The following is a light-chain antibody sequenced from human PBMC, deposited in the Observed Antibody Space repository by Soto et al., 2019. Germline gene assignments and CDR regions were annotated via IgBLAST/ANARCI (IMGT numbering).Light chain of an antibody. CDR1: SSDVGGYDY. J-gene: IGLJ1*01. V-gene: IGLV2-11*01. Sequence: QYALTQPRSVSGSPGQSVTISCTGTSSDVGGYDYVSWYQHHPGTAPKLMIYDVSMRPSGVPDRFSGSKSGSTASLTISGLQAENEGDYYCCSYAGSYTFYVFGTGTKVTVL. CDR3: CSYAGSYTFYV. CDR2: DVS.